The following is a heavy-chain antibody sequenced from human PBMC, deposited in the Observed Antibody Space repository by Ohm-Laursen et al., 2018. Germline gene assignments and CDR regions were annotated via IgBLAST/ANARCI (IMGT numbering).Heavy chain of an antibody. CDR1: GYTFTSYD. Sequence: GASVKVSCKASGYTFTSYDINWVRQATGQGLEWMGWMNPNSGNTGYAQKFQGRVTMTRNTSISTAYMELSSLRSEDTAVYYCARSGVGLLWFGELLSEEYNWFDPWGQGTLVTVSS. D-gene: IGHD3-10*01. CDR3: ARSGVGLLWFGELLSEEYNWFDP. CDR2: MNPNSGNT. J-gene: IGHJ5*02. V-gene: IGHV1-8*01.